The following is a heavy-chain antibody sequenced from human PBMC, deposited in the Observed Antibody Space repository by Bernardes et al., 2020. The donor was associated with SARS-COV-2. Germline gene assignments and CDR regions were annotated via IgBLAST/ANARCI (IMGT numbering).Heavy chain of an antibody. CDR3: ARVGKIPYYDILTGYYYYYGKDV. D-gene: IGHD3-9*01. Sequence: ASVKVSCKASGYTFTSYDINWVRQATGQGLEWMGWMNPNSGNTGYAQKFQGRVTMTRNTSISTAYMELSSLRSEDTAVYYCARVGKIPYYDILTGYYYYYGKDVWGDGTKVSVA. V-gene: IGHV1-8*01. J-gene: IGHJ6*02. CDR2: MNPNSGNT. CDR1: GYTFTSYD.